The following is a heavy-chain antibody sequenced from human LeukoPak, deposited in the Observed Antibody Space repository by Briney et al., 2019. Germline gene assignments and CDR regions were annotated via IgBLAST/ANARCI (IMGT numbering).Heavy chain of an antibody. Sequence: TGGSLRLSCAASGFTFSSYGMHWVRQAPGKGLEWVAFIRYDGSNKYYADSVKGRFTISRDNSKNTLYLQMNSLRAEDTAVYYCAKAWKDSHYYYYYMDVWGKGTTVTVSS. J-gene: IGHJ6*03. CDR2: IRYDGSNK. V-gene: IGHV3-30*02. CDR1: GFTFSSYG. CDR3: AKAWKDSHYYYYYMDV. D-gene: IGHD1-1*01.